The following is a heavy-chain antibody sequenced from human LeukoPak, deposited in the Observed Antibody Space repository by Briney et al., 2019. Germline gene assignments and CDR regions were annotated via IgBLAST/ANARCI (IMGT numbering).Heavy chain of an antibody. CDR2: IIPIFGTA. Sequence: PVASVKVSCKASGGTFSSYAISWVRQAPGQGLEWMGEIIPIFGTANYAQKFQGRVTITADESTSTAYMELSSLRSEDTAVYYCARDRATSPYRYFDYWGQGTLVTVSS. V-gene: IGHV1-69*13. D-gene: IGHD5-24*01. CDR3: ARDRATSPYRYFDY. J-gene: IGHJ4*02. CDR1: GGTFSSYA.